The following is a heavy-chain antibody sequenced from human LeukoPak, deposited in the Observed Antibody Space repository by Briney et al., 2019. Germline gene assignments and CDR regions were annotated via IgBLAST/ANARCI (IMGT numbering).Heavy chain of an antibody. J-gene: IGHJ4*02. CDR2: ISSSGSYM. V-gene: IGHV3-21*01. D-gene: IGHD1-26*01. CDR1: GFIFSTYG. Sequence: GGSLRLSCAASGFIFSTYGMNWVRQAPGKGLEWVSSISSSGSYMYYADSVKGRFTISRDNAKNSLYLQMNSLRAEDTAVYYCARDYSGSYYADYWGQGTLVTVSS. CDR3: ARDYSGSYYADY.